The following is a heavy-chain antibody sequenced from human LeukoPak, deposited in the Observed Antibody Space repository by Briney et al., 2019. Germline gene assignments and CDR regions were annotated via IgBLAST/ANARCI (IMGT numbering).Heavy chain of an antibody. V-gene: IGHV3-33*01. Sequence: PGGSLRLSCAASGFTFSSYGMHWVRQAPGKGLEWVAVIWYDGSNKYYADSVKGRFTISRDNSKNTLYLQMNSLRAEDTAVYYCAREGDITMIVAPRFDYWGQGTLVTVSS. D-gene: IGHD3-22*01. J-gene: IGHJ4*02. CDR1: GFTFSSYG. CDR2: IWYDGSNK. CDR3: AREGDITMIVAPRFDY.